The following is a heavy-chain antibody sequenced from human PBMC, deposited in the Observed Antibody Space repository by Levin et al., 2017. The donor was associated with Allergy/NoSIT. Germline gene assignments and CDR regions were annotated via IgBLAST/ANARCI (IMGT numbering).Heavy chain of an antibody. CDR3: ARGRGFCSSTSCHWLISSYYFDY. D-gene: IGHD2-2*01. J-gene: IGHJ4*02. CDR2: IYHGGST. V-gene: IGHV4-31*11. Sequence: SETLSLTCAVSGASISSAGYYWSWICQHPGTALEWIGNIYHGGSTSYSPSLKSRVTVSVDTSENQFSLRLTSVTAADTAVYYCARGRGFCSSTSCHWLISSYYFDYWGQGTLVTVSS. CDR1: GASISSAGYY.